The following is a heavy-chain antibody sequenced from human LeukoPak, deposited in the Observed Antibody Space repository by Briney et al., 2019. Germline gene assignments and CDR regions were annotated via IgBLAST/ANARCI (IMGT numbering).Heavy chain of an antibody. J-gene: IGHJ4*02. V-gene: IGHV1-8*01. D-gene: IGHD2-2*02. CDR2: VNPDSGNT. Sequence: GASVKVSCKASGYTFTSSDINWVRQVTGQGLQWMGWVNPDSGNTGYAQKFQGRVTMTRDTSINTAYMELTSLISEDAAIYYCVRGTPYCSSASCYNYWGQGTLVTVSS. CDR3: VRGTPYCSSASCYNY. CDR1: GYTFTSSD.